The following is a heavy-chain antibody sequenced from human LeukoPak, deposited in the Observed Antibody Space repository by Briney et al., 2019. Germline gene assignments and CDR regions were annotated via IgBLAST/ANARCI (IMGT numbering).Heavy chain of an antibody. CDR2: INPSGGST. CDR1: GYTFTSYD. D-gene: IGHD2-2*01. J-gene: IGHJ5*02. Sequence: GASVKFSCTTSGYTFTSYDIHWVRQAPGQGLEWMGIINPSGGSTSYAQKFQGRVTMTRDTSTSTVYMELSSLSSEDTAVYYCARDFSEIVVVPAATMTTATHYNWFDPWGQGTLVTVSS. V-gene: IGHV1-46*01. CDR3: ARDFSEIVVVPAATMTTATHYNWFDP.